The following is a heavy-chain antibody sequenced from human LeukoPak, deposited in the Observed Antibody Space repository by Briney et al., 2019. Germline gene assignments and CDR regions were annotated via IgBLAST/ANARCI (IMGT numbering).Heavy chain of an antibody. CDR2: IYYSGST. J-gene: IGHJ4*02. Sequence: SETLSLTCTVSGGSISSSSYYWGWIRQPPGKGLEWIGSIYYSGSTYYNPSLKSRVTISVDTSKNQFSLKLSSVTAADTAVYYCAKGPRYCSSTSCYSIDYWGQGTLVTVSS. V-gene: IGHV4-39*01. CDR3: AKGPRYCSSTSCYSIDY. CDR1: GGSISSSSYY. D-gene: IGHD2-2*02.